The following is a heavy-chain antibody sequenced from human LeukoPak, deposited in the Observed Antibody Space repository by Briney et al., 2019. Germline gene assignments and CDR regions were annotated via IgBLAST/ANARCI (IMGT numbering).Heavy chain of an antibody. CDR3: ARHGGIGIVGIYFDY. D-gene: IGHD1-26*01. CDR1: GYNFTSYW. V-gene: IGHV5-51*01. Sequence: GESLKISCKGSGYNFTSYWIGWVRQMPGKGLEWMGIIYPGDSDTGYSPSFQGQVTISADKSISTAYLQWSSLKASDTAMYYCARHGGIGIVGIYFDYWGQGTLVTVSS. J-gene: IGHJ4*02. CDR2: IYPGDSDT.